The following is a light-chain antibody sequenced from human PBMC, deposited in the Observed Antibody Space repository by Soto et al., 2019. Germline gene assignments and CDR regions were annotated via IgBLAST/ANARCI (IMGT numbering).Light chain of an antibody. CDR1: ESVSSN. Sequence: EIVMTQSPATVSVSPGERATLSCRAGESVSSNLAWYQQKPGQAPRLLIYGASTRATGVPARFTGSGSGTEFTLTISSLQFDDSAVYYCQQYNNWWTFGQGTKVDIK. CDR2: GAS. J-gene: IGKJ1*01. CDR3: QQYNNWWT. V-gene: IGKV3-15*01.